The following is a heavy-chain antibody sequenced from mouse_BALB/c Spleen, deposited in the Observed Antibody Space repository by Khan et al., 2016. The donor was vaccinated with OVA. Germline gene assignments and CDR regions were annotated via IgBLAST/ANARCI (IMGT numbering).Heavy chain of an antibody. J-gene: IGHJ3*01. Sequence: QVRLQQSGGDLMKPGASVKISCKATGYTFSSYWIEWVKQRPGHGLEWLGQIFPGSVSTTYNEKFKGKATFTADTSSNTAYMQLSSLTSEDSAVYYCARGGYGGFAYWGQGTLVTVSA. CDR3: ARGGYGGFAY. CDR1: GYTFSSYW. D-gene: IGHD2-2*01. CDR2: IFPGSVST. V-gene: IGHV1-9*01.